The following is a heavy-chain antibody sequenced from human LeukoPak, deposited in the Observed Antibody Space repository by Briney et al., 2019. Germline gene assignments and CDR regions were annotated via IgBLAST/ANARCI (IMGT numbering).Heavy chain of an antibody. D-gene: IGHD3-22*01. CDR1: GFTFSSYW. CDR2: IKQDGSEN. V-gene: IGHV3-7*03. CDR3: ARVGRDYYDSSGYSHYFDY. Sequence: AGSLRLSCAAYGFTFSSYWMSWVRQAPGKGLEWVANIKQDGSENYYVDSVKGRFTISRDNAKNLLYLQMNSLRAEDTAVYYCARVGRDYYDSSGYSHYFDYWGQGTLVTVSS. J-gene: IGHJ4*02.